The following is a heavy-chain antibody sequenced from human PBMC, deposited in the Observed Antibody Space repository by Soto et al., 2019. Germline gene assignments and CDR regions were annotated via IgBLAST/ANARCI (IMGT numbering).Heavy chain of an antibody. CDR1: GITLSTYG. J-gene: IGHJ6*03. V-gene: IGHV3-23*01. CDR2: ISGSVGTT. D-gene: IGHD2-15*01. Sequence: EVQLLESGGGLVQPGGSLRVSCAASGITLSTYGMSWVRQAPGKGLEWVSVISGSVGTTYYADSVKGRCTISRDDSKNTMDLQVNRLRAEDTAVYYCAKGRRYCSVGSCSTGPFFMDVWGKGTTVPVSS. CDR3: AKGRRYCSVGSCSTGPFFMDV.